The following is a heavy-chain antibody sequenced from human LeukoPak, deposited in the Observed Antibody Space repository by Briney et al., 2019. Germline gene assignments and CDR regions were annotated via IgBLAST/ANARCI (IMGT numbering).Heavy chain of an antibody. J-gene: IGHJ1*01. CDR3: AQREAFTSS. V-gene: IGHV3-7*03. CDR1: GFTFNTYW. CDR2: IKEDGSKT. D-gene: IGHD3-3*01. Sequence: GGSLRLSCAASGFTFNTYWLSWVRQAPGKGLEWVADIKEDGSKTYYVDSLKGRFTISRDNAKNSLYLQMNSLRAEDAAVYYCAQREAFTSSWGQGTLVAVSS.